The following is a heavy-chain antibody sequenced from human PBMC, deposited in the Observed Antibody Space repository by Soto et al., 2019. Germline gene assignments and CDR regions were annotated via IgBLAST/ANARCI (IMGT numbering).Heavy chain of an antibody. J-gene: IGHJ4*02. CDR1: GFTFSDHY. CDR2: ISTSSSYT. V-gene: IGHV3-11*05. Sequence: QVQLVESGGVLVKPGGSLRLSCVASGFTFSDHYMTWIRQAPGKGLEWLSCISTSSSYTNYADSVKGGFTISRDNAINSMYLQMNSLRAEDAAVYYCESVRLTGYFDYWGQGTLVTVSS. CDR3: ESVRLTGYFDY.